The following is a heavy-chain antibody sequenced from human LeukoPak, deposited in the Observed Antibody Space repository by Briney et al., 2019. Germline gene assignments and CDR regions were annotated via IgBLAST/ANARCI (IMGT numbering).Heavy chain of an antibody. CDR2: IYYSGST. D-gene: IGHD5-24*01. Sequence: SETLSLTCTVSGGSISSSSYYWGWIRQPPGKGLEWIGSIYYSGSTYYNPSLKSRVTISVDTSKNQFSLKLSSVTAADTAVYYCARENPWWATNDYYYYMDVWGKGTTVTVSS. CDR1: GGSISSSSYY. V-gene: IGHV4-39*02. CDR3: ARENPWWATNDYYYYMDV. J-gene: IGHJ6*03.